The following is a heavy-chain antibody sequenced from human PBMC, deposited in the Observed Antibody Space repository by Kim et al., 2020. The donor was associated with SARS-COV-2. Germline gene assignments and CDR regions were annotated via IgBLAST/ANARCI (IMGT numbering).Heavy chain of an antibody. V-gene: IGHV4-4*07. CDR3: AREDSGSYSPFDY. Sequence: YNPSLKSRVTMSVDTSKNQFSLKLSSVTAADTAVYYCAREDSGSYSPFDYWGQGTLVTVSS. J-gene: IGHJ4*02. D-gene: IGHD1-26*01.